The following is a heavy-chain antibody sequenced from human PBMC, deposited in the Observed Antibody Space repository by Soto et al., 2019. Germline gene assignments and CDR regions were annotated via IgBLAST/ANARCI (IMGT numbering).Heavy chain of an antibody. J-gene: IGHJ4*02. D-gene: IGHD3-22*01. V-gene: IGHV3-30-3*01. CDR3: ARASRNYYDSSGYLYYFDE. CDR1: GFTFSSYA. CDR2: ISYDGSNK. Sequence: GGSLRLSCAASGFTFSSYAMHWVRQAPGKGLEWVAVISYDGSNKYYADSVKGRFTISRDNSKNTLYLQMNSLRAEDTAVYYCARASRNYYDSSGYLYYFDEWGQGTLVTVSS.